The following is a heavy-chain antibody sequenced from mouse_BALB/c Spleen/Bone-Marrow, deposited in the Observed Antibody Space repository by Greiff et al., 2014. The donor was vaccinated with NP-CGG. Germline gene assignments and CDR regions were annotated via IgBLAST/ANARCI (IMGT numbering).Heavy chain of an antibody. CDR3: ARERYGYDGWDFDV. V-gene: IGHV1S41*01. D-gene: IGHD2-2*01. CDR2: IAPGSGST. Sequence: DLVKPGASVKLSCTTSGYTFTNYWIHWVKQRPGQGLEWLGRIAPGSGSTYYNEMFKVKAPLTVDTSTNTAYIQLILLTSEDSASDVCARERYGYDGWDFDVWGAGTTVTVSS. J-gene: IGHJ1*01. CDR1: GYTFTNYW.